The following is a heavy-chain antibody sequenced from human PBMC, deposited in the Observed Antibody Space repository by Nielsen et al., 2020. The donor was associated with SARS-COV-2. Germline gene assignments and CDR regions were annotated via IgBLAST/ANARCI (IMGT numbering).Heavy chain of an antibody. CDR2: ISAYNGNT. V-gene: IGHV1-18*01. Sequence: ASVKVSCKASGYTFTSYGISWVRQAPGQGLEWMGWISAYNGNTNYAQKLQGRVTMTTETSTSTAYMELRSLRSDDTAVYYCATTAGYCSGGSCYYNWFDPWGQGTLVTVSS. D-gene: IGHD2-15*01. J-gene: IGHJ5*02. CDR3: ATTAGYCSGGSCYYNWFDP. CDR1: GYTFTSYG.